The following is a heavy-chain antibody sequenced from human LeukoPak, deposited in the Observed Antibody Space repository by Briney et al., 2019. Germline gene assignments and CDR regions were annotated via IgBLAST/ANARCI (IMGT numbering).Heavy chain of an antibody. CDR1: GYSFTTYW. D-gene: IGHD2-21*02. J-gene: IGHJ4*02. V-gene: IGHV5-51*01. CDR2: IYPGDSDV. CDR3: ARTYCGGDCYYSYFDY. Sequence: GESLKISCKGSGYSFTTYWIGWVRQMPARGLEWMGIIYPGDSDVRYSPSFQGQVTISADKSISTAYLQWSSLEASDTAMYYCARTYCGGDCYYSYFDYWGQGTLVTVSS.